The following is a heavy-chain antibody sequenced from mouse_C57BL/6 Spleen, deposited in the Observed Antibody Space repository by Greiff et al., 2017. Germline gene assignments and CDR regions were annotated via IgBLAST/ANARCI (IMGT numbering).Heavy chain of an antibody. CDR3: TRTGYGSSSYAMDY. Sequence: EVKLMESGEGLVKPGGSLKLSCAASGFTFSSYAMSWVRQTPEKRLEWVAYISSGGDYIYYADTVKGRFTISRDNARNTLYLQMSSLKSEDTAMYYCTRTGYGSSSYAMDYWGQGTSVTVSS. D-gene: IGHD1-1*01. CDR2: ISSGGDYI. CDR1: GFTFSSYA. J-gene: IGHJ4*01. V-gene: IGHV5-9-1*02.